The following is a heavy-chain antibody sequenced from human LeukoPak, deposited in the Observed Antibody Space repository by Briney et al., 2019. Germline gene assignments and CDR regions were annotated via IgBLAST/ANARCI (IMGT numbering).Heavy chain of an antibody. V-gene: IGHV1-46*01. Sequence: ASVKVSCKASGYTFTSYYMHWVRQAPGQGLEWMGIINPSGGSTSYAQKFQGRVTVTRDTSTSTVYMELSSLRSDDTAVYYCARTGWRGPSYYDSSGYYYMYYWGQGTLVTVSS. CDR3: ARTGWRGPSYYDSSGYYYMYY. J-gene: IGHJ4*02. CDR1: GYTFTSYY. CDR2: INPSGGST. D-gene: IGHD3-22*01.